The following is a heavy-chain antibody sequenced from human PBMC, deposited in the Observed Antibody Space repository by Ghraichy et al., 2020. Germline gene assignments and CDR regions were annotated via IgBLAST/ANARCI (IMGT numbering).Heavy chain of an antibody. Sequence: GGSLRLSCAASGFTFSSYAMSWVRQAPGKGLEWVSAISGSGGSTNYADSVKGRFTISRDNSKNTLYLQMNSLRAEDTAVYYCEKGLEKQQLELESWGQGTLVTVSS. CDR1: GFTFSSYA. V-gene: IGHV3-23*01. CDR3: EKGLEKQQLELES. CDR2: ISGSGGST. J-gene: IGHJ4*02. D-gene: IGHD6-13*01.